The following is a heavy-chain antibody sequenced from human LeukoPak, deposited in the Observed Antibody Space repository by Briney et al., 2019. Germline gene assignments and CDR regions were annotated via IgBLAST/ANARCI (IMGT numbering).Heavy chain of an antibody. J-gene: IGHJ4*02. D-gene: IGHD3-16*01. CDR3: ASEFPYDSGSYVDC. V-gene: IGHV3-33*01. Sequence: AGGSLRLSCAASGFTFSSYGMHWGRQAPGKGLEWVAVIWYDGSNKYYAESVKGRFTISRDNSKNTLYLQMNSLRAEYTAVYPCASEFPYDSGSYVDCWGQGTLVTVSS. CDR1: GFTFSSYG. CDR2: IWYDGSNK.